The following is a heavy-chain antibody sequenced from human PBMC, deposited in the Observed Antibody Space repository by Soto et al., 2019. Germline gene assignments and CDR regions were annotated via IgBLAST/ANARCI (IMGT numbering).Heavy chain of an antibody. V-gene: IGHV4-59*01. CDR1: GGSISSYY. D-gene: IGHD3-22*01. CDR3: ARNGNYYDSSGYALYYYYGMDF. J-gene: IGHJ6*04. Sequence: SETLSLTCTVSGGSISSYYWSWIRQPPGKGLEWIGYIYYSGSTNYNPSLKGRVTISVDTSKNQFSLKLSSVTAADTAVYYCARNGNYYDSSGYALYYYYGMDFSGTGTTVTVSS. CDR2: IYYSGST.